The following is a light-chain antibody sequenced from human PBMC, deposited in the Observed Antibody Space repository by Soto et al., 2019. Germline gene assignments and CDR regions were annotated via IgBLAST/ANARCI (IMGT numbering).Light chain of an antibody. CDR2: KAS. Sequence: DIQMTQSPSTLSGSVGDRVTITCRASQTISSWLAWYQQKPGKAPKLLIYKASTLKSGVPSRFSGSGSGTESTLTIISLQPDDFATYYCQHYNSYSEAFGQGTKVELK. V-gene: IGKV1-5*03. J-gene: IGKJ1*01. CDR1: QTISSW. CDR3: QHYNSYSEA.